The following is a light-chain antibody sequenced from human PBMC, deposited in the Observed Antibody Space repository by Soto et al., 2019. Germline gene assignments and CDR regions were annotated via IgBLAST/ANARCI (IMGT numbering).Light chain of an antibody. CDR3: QQSYSTLT. CDR2: AAS. J-gene: IGKJ3*01. Sequence: DIQMTQSPSSLSASVGDRVTITCRASQSISSYLNWYQQKPGKAPKLLIYAASSLQSGVPSRFSGSGSETDFTLTISSLQPEDFATYYCQQSYSTLTFGPGTNVDIK. CDR1: QSISSY. V-gene: IGKV1-39*01.